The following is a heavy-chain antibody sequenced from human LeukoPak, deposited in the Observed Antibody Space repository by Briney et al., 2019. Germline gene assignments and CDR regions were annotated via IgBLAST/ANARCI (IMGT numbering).Heavy chain of an antibody. Sequence: GGSLRLSCAASGFTFSSYAMSWVRQAPGKGLECVSAISGSGGSTYYADSVKGRFTISRDNSKNTLYLEMNSLRAEDTAVYYCAKVAKIAVAGNLQYYFDYWGQGTLVTVSS. CDR3: AKVAKIAVAGNLQYYFDY. D-gene: IGHD6-19*01. J-gene: IGHJ4*02. CDR1: GFTFSSYA. V-gene: IGHV3-23*01. CDR2: ISGSGGST.